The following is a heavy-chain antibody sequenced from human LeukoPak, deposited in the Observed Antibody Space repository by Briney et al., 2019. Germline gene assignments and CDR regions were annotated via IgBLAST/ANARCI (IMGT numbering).Heavy chain of an antibody. CDR2: INHSGST. Sequence: PSETLSLTCAVYGGSFSGYYWSWIRQPPGKGLEWIGEINHSGSTNYNPSLKSRVTISVDTSKNQFSLKLSSVTAADTAVYYCARGLKGYYDSSGYYFDYWGQGTLVTVSS. J-gene: IGHJ4*02. CDR1: GGSFSGYY. CDR3: ARGLKGYYDSSGYYFDY. D-gene: IGHD3-22*01. V-gene: IGHV4-34*01.